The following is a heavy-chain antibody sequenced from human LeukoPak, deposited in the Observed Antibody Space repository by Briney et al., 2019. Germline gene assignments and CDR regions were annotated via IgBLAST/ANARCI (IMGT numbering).Heavy chain of an antibody. D-gene: IGHD5-24*01. V-gene: IGHV1-2*02. J-gene: IGHJ4*02. CDR3: ARDWRDGYNPFDY. CDR2: INPNSGGT. CDR1: GYTFTGYY. Sequence: RASVKVSYKASGYTFTGYYMHWVRQAPGQGLEWMGWINPNSGGTNYAQKFQGRVTMTRDTSISTAYMELSRLRSDDTAVYYCARDWRDGYNPFDYWGQGTLVTVSS.